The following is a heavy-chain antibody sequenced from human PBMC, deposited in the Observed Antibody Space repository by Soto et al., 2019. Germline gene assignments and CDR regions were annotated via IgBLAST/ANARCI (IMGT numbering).Heavy chain of an antibody. Sequence: SPVKVSCKASGVTCKRKDMRWVRQAPGQGLEWMGGIIPMFGTPHYAEKFQDRVTITADESTGTAYLELSSLTSEDPALYYCATSEGRDRYSFDYWRPRTLVTVSS. D-gene: IGHD4-4*01. CDR1: GVTCKRKD. CDR2: IIPMFGTP. CDR3: ATSEGRDRYSFDY. J-gene: IGHJ4*02. V-gene: IGHV1-69*13.